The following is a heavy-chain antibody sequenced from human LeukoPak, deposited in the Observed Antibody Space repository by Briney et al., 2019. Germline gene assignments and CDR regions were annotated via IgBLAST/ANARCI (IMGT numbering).Heavy chain of an antibody. D-gene: IGHD3-9*01. V-gene: IGHV3-15*01. Sequence: GGSLRLSCAASGFTFSNAWMSWVRQSPGKGLECVGRIKSKTDGGTTDYAAPVKGRFTISRDDSKNTLYLQMNSLKTEDTAVYYCTTDLVEASTYYDILTGLFDYWGQGTLVTVSS. CDR1: GFTFSNAW. CDR2: IKSKTDGGTT. CDR3: TTDLVEASTYYDILTGLFDY. J-gene: IGHJ4*02.